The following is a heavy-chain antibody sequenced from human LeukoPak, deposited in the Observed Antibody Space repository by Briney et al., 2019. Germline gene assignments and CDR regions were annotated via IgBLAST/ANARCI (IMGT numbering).Heavy chain of an antibody. CDR1: RFTFSNYS. V-gene: IGHV3-21*01. CDR2: ISSSGTYI. J-gene: IGHJ4*02. D-gene: IGHD2-2*01. Sequence: GGSLRLSCAASRFTFSNYSMSWVRQAPGKGLEWVSSISSSGTYIYYADSVKGRFTISRDTAKNSLYLQMNSLRAEDTAVYYCARGQYQLPPGPYCYDPIYFDYWGQGTLVTVSS. CDR3: ARGQYQLPPGPYCYDPIYFDY.